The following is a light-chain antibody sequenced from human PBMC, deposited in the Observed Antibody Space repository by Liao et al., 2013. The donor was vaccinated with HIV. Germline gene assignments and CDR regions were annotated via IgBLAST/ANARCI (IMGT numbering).Light chain of an antibody. CDR3: QVWDRSSDEGV. V-gene: IGLV3-21*01. Sequence: SYELTQPPSVSVAPGKTARIPCGGNNIGSKTVHWYQQKPGQAPVLVIYYDSDRPSGIPERFSGSNSGNTATLTISRVEAGDEADYYCQVWDRSSDEGVFGRRDQGDR. CDR2: YDS. J-gene: IGLJ2*01. CDR1: NIGSKT.